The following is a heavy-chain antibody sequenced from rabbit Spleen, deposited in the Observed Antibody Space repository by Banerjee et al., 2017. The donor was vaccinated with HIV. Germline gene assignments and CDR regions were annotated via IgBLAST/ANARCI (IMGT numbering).Heavy chain of an antibody. CDR1: GFSFNSGYD. D-gene: IGHD8-1*01. CDR2: IDTSDGDT. CDR3: ARDGAGGSYFAL. Sequence: QSLEESGGGLVKPGASLTLTCKASGFSFNSGYDMCWVRQAPGKGLEWIACIDTSDGDTDYANWPKGRFTISSHNAQNTVFLQMTSLTAADTATYFCARDGAGGSYFALWGQGTLVTVS. V-gene: IGHV1S40*01. J-gene: IGHJ6*01.